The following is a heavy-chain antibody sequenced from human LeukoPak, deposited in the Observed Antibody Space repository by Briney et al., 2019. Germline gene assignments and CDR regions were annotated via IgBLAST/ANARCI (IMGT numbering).Heavy chain of an antibody. Sequence: PGASVKVSCKASRYTFTSYGISWVRQAPGQGLEWMGWISAYNGNTNYAQNLQDRVTLTTDTSTSTAYMELRSLRSDDTAVYYCARDIREMSTVTYYYYYGMDVWGQGTTVTVSS. V-gene: IGHV1-18*01. J-gene: IGHJ6*02. CDR1: RYTFTSYG. D-gene: IGHD5-24*01. CDR2: ISAYNGNT. CDR3: ARDIREMSTVTYYYYYGMDV.